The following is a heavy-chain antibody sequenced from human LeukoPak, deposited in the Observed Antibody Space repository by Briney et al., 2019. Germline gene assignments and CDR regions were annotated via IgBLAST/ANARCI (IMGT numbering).Heavy chain of an antibody. CDR3: ARDFRDGYIFSSDY. CDR2: IYSGGST. V-gene: IGHV3-53*01. Sequence: GGSLRLSCAASGFTVSSNYMSWVRQAPGKGLEWVSVIYSGGSTYYADSVKGRFTISRDNSKNTLYLQMNSLRAEDTAVYYCARDFRDGYIFSSDYWGQGTLVTVSS. D-gene: IGHD5-24*01. J-gene: IGHJ4*02. CDR1: GFTVSSNY.